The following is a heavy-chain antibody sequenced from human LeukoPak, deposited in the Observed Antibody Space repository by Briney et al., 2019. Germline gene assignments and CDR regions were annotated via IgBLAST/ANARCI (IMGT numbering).Heavy chain of an antibody. D-gene: IGHD2-15*01. Sequence: GGSLRLSCAASGFTYSSYWMHWVRQAPGKGLVWVSRINSDGKSTTYADSVKGRFTISRDNAKNSLYLQMNSLRAEDTAVYYCAREDCSGGSCYSEIGYYFDYWGQGTLVTVSS. CDR3: AREDCSGGSCYSEIGYYFDY. CDR2: INSDGKST. CDR1: GFTYSSYW. V-gene: IGHV3-74*01. J-gene: IGHJ4*02.